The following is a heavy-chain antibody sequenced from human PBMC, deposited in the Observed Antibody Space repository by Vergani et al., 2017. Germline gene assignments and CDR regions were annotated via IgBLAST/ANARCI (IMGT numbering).Heavy chain of an antibody. J-gene: IGHJ4*02. Sequence: QVQLQESGPGLVQPSQTLSLTCTVSGGSISSGSYYWSWIRQPAGKGLEWIGRIYTSGSTNYNPALKSRVTISVDTSKNQFSLKLRSVTAADTAVYYCAIGSETMIVGVPKYWGQGTLVTVSA. CDR3: AIGSETMIVGVPKY. CDR1: GGSISSGSYY. V-gene: IGHV4-61*02. D-gene: IGHD3-22*01. CDR2: IYTSGST.